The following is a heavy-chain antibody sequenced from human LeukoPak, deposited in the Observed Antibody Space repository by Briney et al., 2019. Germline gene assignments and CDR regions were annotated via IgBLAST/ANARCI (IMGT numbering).Heavy chain of an antibody. V-gene: IGHV4-39*01. CDR2: IYYSGST. CDR3: ARHVDWFDP. CDR1: GGSISSSSYY. D-gene: IGHD2-21*01. Sequence: SETLSLTCTVSGGSISSSSYYWGWIRQPPGKGLEWIGSIYYSGSTYYNPSLKSRVTISVDTSKNQFSLKLSSVTAADTAVYYCARHVDWFDPWGQGTLVTVSS. J-gene: IGHJ5*02.